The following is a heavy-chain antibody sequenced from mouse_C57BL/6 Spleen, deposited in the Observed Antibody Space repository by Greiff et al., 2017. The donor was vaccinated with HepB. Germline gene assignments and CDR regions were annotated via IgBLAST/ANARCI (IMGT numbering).Heavy chain of an antibody. D-gene: IGHD1-1*01. V-gene: IGHV1-82*01. CDR2: IYPGDGDT. CDR3: ARDTTVVALYYLDY. Sequence: VQLQQSGPELVKPGASVKISCKASGYAFSSSWMNWVKQRPGKGLEWIGRIYPGDGDTNYNGKFKGKATLTADKSSSTAYMQLSSLTSEDSAVYFCARDTTVVALYYLDYWGQGTTLTVSS. J-gene: IGHJ2*01. CDR1: GYAFSSSW.